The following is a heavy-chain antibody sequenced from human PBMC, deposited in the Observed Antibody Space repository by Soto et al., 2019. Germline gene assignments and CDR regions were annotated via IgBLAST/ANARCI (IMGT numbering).Heavy chain of an antibody. D-gene: IGHD3-22*01. V-gene: IGHV3-15*07. CDR2: IKSKTDGGTT. CDR1: GFTFSNAW. J-gene: IGHJ4*02. CDR3: TIAPQTYYYDSSGL. Sequence: GGSLRLSCAASGFTFSNAWMNWVRQAPGKGLEWVGRIKSKTDGGTTDYAAHVKGRLTISRDKSKNTLCLQMNSMKTEDTGVYYCTIAPQTYYYDSSGLWGQGTLVTVSS.